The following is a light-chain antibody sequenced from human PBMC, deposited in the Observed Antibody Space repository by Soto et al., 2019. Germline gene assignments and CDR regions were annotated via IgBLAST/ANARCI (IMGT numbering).Light chain of an antibody. V-gene: IGKV3-20*01. CDR1: QSVSSY. CDR3: QQYGSSPRT. J-gene: IGKJ1*01. CDR2: GAS. Sequence: EIVLTQSPATLSLSPGERATLSCRASQSVSSYLAWYQQKPGQAPRLLIYGASSRATGIPDRFSGSGSGTDFTLTISRLEPEDFAMYYCQQYGSSPRTFGQGTKVDI.